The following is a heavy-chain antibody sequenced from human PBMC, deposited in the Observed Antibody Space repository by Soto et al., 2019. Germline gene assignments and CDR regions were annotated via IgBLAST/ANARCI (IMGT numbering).Heavy chain of an antibody. CDR1: GFTFSSYS. D-gene: IGHD1-26*01. CDR2: ISSSSSYI. V-gene: IGHV3-21*01. J-gene: IGHJ4*02. Sequence: GESLKISCAASGFTFSSYSMNWVRQAPGKGLEWVSSISSSSSYIYYADSVKGRFTISRDNAKNSLYLQMNSLRAEDTAVYYCAREGYSGSYFDYWGQGTLVTVSS. CDR3: AREGYSGSYFDY.